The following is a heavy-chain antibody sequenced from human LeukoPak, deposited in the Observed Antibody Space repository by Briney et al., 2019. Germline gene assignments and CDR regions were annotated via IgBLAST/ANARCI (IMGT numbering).Heavy chain of an antibody. Sequence: PSEPLSLTCTFSGGSISSNYWSWIRPPAGKGLEYIGRIYSSGNTNYNPSLKSRVTMSVDTSKHPFSLLLHSVTAADTAVYYCARVWLSSGSYWYFDFWGRGTLVRVSS. D-gene: IGHD3-22*01. CDR2: IYSSGNT. J-gene: IGHJ2*01. V-gene: IGHV4-4*07. CDR1: GGSISSNY. CDR3: ARVWLSSGSYWYFDF.